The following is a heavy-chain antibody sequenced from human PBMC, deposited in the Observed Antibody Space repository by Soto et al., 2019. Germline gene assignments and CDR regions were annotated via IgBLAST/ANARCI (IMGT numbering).Heavy chain of an antibody. CDR2: IYYSGST. D-gene: IGHD1-26*01. CDR1: GGSISSGDYY. Sequence: SDTLSLTCTVSGGSISSGDYYWSWIRQPPGKGLEWIGYIYYSGSTYYNPSLKSRVTISVDTSKNQFSLKLSSVTAADTAVYYCARAIKWEYYYYYGMDVWGQGTTVTVSS. V-gene: IGHV4-30-4*02. J-gene: IGHJ6*02. CDR3: ARAIKWEYYYYYGMDV.